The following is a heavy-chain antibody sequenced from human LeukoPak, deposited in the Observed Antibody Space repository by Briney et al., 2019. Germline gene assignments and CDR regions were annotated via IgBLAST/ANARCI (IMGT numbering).Heavy chain of an antibody. D-gene: IGHD3-22*01. Sequence: SETLSLTCAVSGGSISSSNWWSWVRQPPGKGLEWIGEIYHSGSTNYHPSLESRVTLSLDRSKTHFSLRLTSVTAADTAVYYCVFYYYDSSAFWGQGTLVTVSS. CDR1: GGSISSSNW. V-gene: IGHV4-4*02. CDR3: VFYYYDSSAF. CDR2: IYHSGST. J-gene: IGHJ4*02.